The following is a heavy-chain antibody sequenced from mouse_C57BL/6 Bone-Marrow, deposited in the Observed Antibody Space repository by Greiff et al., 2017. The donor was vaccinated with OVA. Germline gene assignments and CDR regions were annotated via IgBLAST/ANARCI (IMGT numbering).Heavy chain of an antibody. CDR3: ARRDYYGRGDWYFDV. CDR2: INPNNGGT. V-gene: IGHV1-26*01. J-gene: IGHJ1*03. D-gene: IGHD1-1*01. Sequence: EVQLQQSGPELVKPGASVKISCKASGYTFTDYYMNWVKQSHGQSLEWIGDINPNNGGTSYNQKFKGKATLTVDKSSSTAYMELRSLTSEDSAVYYCARRDYYGRGDWYFDVWGTGTTVTVSS. CDR1: GYTFTDYY.